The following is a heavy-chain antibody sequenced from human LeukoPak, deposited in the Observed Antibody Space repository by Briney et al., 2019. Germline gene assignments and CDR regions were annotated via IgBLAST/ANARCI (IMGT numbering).Heavy chain of an antibody. V-gene: IGHV3-33*01. J-gene: IGHJ3*02. CDR1: GFTFNTHG. CDR2: IWYDGSNK. D-gene: IGHD3-3*01. CDR3: ARKRSGSTYDALDI. Sequence: GGSLRLSCAASGFTFNTHGMDSARQAPGKGLEWVAVIWYDGSNKYYADSVKGRFAISRDNSKNTLYLQMNSLRAEDAAVYYCARKRSGSTYDALDIWGQGTMVTVSS.